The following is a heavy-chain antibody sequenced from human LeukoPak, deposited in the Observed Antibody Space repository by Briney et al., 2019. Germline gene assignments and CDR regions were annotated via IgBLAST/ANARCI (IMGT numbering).Heavy chain of an antibody. CDR1: GFTFSGSA. Sequence: GGSLRLSCAASGFTFSGSAMHWVRQASGKGLEWVGRIRSKANSYATAYAASVKGGFTISRDDSKNTAYLQMNSLKTEDTAVYYCTTLRGLYYYGMDVWGQGTTVTVSS. CDR3: TTLRGLYYYGMDV. J-gene: IGHJ6*02. V-gene: IGHV3-73*01. CDR2: IRSKANSYAT.